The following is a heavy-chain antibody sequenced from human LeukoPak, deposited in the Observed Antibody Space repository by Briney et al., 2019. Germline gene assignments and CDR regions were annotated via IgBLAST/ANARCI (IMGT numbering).Heavy chain of an antibody. Sequence: GGSLRLSCAASGFTFSSYAMSWVRQAPGEGLEWVSAISGSGGSTYYADSVKGRFTISRDNSRNTLYLQMNSLRAEDTAVYYCAKDIRAGYYVGAFDIWGQGTMVTVSS. CDR2: ISGSGGST. CDR1: GFTFSSYA. D-gene: IGHD3-22*01. CDR3: AKDIRAGYYVGAFDI. J-gene: IGHJ3*02. V-gene: IGHV3-23*01.